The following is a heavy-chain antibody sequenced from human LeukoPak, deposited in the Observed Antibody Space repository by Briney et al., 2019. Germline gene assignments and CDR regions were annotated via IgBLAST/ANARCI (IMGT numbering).Heavy chain of an antibody. J-gene: IGHJ4*02. CDR3: ASDYEYSSSFDY. D-gene: IGHD6-6*01. CDR2: INPNSGGT. CDR1: GYTFTGYY. Sequence: ASVKVSCKASGYTFTGYYMHWMRQAPGQGLEWMGWINPNSGGTNYAQKFQGRVTMTRDTSISTAYMELSRLRSDDTAVYYCASDYEYSSSFDYWGQGTLVTVSS. V-gene: IGHV1-2*02.